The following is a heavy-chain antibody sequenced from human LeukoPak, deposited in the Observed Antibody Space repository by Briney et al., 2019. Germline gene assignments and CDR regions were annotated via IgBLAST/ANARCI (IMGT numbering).Heavy chain of an antibody. D-gene: IGHD6-13*01. J-gene: IGHJ4*02. V-gene: IGHV3-21*01. CDR2: ISSSSSYI. CDR1: GFTFSSYS. Sequence: GGSLRPSCAASGFTFSSYSMNWVRQAPGKGLEWVSSISSSSSYIYYADSVKGRFTISRDNAKNSLYLQMNSLRAEDTAVYYCARDLPIAAAQGYWGQGTLVTVSS. CDR3: ARDLPIAAAQGY.